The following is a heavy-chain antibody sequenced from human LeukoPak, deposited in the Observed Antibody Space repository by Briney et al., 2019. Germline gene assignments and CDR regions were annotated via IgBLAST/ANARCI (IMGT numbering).Heavy chain of an antibody. D-gene: IGHD2-2*01. CDR1: GFTFSSEA. Sequence: GGSLRLSCAVSGFTFSSEAMGWVRQLPGGGLEWVSTISPAGGTTYYAESMKGRFTISRDNSKSTLYLQMNSLRSEDTAVYYCARDSGYCSSTSCLDYWGQGTLVTVSS. CDR3: ARDSGYCSSTSCLDY. CDR2: ISPAGGTT. V-gene: IGHV3-23*01. J-gene: IGHJ4*02.